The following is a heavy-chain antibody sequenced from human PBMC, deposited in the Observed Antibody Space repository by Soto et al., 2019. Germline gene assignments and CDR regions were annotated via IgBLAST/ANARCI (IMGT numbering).Heavy chain of an antibody. D-gene: IGHD1-26*01. CDR1: GFTFSGSG. J-gene: IGHJ4*02. V-gene: IGHV3-73*01. Sequence: PGGSLRLSCAASGFTFSGSGMHWVRLASGKGLEWVGRIRSKANNYATAYAASLEGRFTISRDDSKNTAYLQMNSLKDDDTAVYYCTTPLASPTSYWGQGTLVTVSS. CDR2: IRSKANNYAT. CDR3: TTPLASPTSY.